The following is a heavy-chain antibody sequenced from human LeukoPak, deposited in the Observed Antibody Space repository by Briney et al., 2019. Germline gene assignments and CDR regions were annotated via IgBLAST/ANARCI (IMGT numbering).Heavy chain of an antibody. Sequence: PSETLSLTCTVSGGSISSSSYYWGWTRQPPGKGLEWFGSIYYSGSTYYNPSLKSRVTISVDTSKNQFSLKLSSVTAADTAVYYCARPKSGSYYYFDYWGQGTLVTVSS. CDR3: ARPKSGSYYYFDY. V-gene: IGHV4-39*01. J-gene: IGHJ4*02. CDR2: IYYSGST. CDR1: GGSISSSSYY. D-gene: IGHD1-26*01.